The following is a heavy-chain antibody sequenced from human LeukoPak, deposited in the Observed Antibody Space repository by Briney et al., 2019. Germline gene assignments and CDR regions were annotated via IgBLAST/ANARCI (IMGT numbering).Heavy chain of an antibody. J-gene: IGHJ3*02. Sequence: SAKVSCKASGGTFSSYAISWVRQAPGQGLEWMGRIIPIFGTANYAQKFQGRVTITTDESTSTAYMELSSLRSEDTDVYYCARGRYDFWSGPREGAIDIWGQGTMVTVSS. CDR2: IIPIFGTA. V-gene: IGHV1-69*05. D-gene: IGHD3-3*01. CDR3: ARGRYDFWSGPREGAIDI. CDR1: GGTFSSYA.